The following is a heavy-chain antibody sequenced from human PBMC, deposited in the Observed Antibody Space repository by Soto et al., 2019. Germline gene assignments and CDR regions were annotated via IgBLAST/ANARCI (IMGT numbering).Heavy chain of an antibody. CDR1: GYSFTNYG. CDR3: ARDRGVAPPVAGNTHYYYYMDV. J-gene: IGHJ6*03. CDR2: ISAYNGNT. D-gene: IGHD6-19*01. Sequence: QDQLVQSGVEVKKPGASVKVSCKASGYSFTNYGITWVRQAPGQGFEWMGWISAYNGNTNYAQKFQGRVTMTTDASTSTAYLGWRSLRSDATAVYYCARDRGVAPPVAGNTHYYYYMDVWDKGTTVTVSS. V-gene: IGHV1-18*01.